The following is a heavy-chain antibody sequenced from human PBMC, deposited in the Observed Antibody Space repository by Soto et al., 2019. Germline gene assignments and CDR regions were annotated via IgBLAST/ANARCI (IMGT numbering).Heavy chain of an antibody. CDR3: AKFFVETGSNSGWPWSFHY. J-gene: IGHJ4*02. Sequence: EVQLLESGGGLVQSGRSLRLSCAASGFTFSNYAMSWVRQAPGQGLDWDSAISGSGGTTYYADSVKGRFTISRDNSKNTLFLQMNILRAEDAAVYYCAKFFVETGSNSGWPWSFHYWGQGTLVTVSS. CDR1: GFTFSNYA. V-gene: IGHV3-23*01. CDR2: ISGSGGTT. D-gene: IGHD6-25*01.